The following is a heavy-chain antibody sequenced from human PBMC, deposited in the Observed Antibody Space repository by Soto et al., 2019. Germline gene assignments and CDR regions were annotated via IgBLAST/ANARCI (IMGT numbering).Heavy chain of an antibody. CDR2: INAGNGNT. V-gene: IGHV1-3*01. D-gene: IGHD6-19*01. J-gene: IGHJ4*02. Sequence: QVQLVQSGAEVKKPGASVKVSCKASGYTFTSYAIHWVRQAPGQRLEWMGWINAGNGNTKYSQKFQDRVTITRDTAASTAYMELSSLRSEDTAVYYCARDLGGWPDYWGQGTLVTVSS. CDR3: ARDLGGWPDY. CDR1: GYTFTSYA.